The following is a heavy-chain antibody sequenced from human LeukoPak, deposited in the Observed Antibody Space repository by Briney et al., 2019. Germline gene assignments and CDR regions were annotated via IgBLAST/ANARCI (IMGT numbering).Heavy chain of an antibody. CDR2: IKSKTDGGTT. CDR1: GFTFSNAW. D-gene: IGHD3-22*01. J-gene: IGHJ5*02. Sequence: GGSLRLSCAASGFTFSNAWMSRVRQAPGKGLEWVGRIKSKTDGGTTDHAAPVKGRFTISRDDSKNTLYLQMNSLKTEDTAVYYCTTGEGFYYDTSVGWFDPWGQGTLVTVSS. V-gene: IGHV3-15*01. CDR3: TTGEGFYYDTSVGWFDP.